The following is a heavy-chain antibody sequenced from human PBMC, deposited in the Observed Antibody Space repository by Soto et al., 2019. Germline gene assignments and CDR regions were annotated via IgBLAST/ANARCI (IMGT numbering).Heavy chain of an antibody. CDR3: ATGARVAMMLFDI. D-gene: IGHD3-3*01. Sequence: EVQLVQSGAEVKKPGATVKISCKVSGYTFTDYYMHWVQQAPGRGVEWKGLVGPEDGETIYEEKFKVRVTISADTSTDKAYRELSSLRSEDKSVDYCATGARVAMMLFDIWGQGTMVTVSS. V-gene: IGHV1-69-2*01. CDR1: GYTFTDYY. CDR2: VGPEDGET. J-gene: IGHJ3*02.